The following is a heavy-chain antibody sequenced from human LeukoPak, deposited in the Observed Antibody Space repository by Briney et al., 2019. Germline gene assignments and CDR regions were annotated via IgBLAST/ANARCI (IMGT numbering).Heavy chain of an antibody. J-gene: IGHJ6*03. CDR3: ARGWFGELYGYYYYYMDV. CDR2: INPNSGGT. D-gene: IGHD3-10*01. CDR1: GCTFTGYY. V-gene: IGHV1-2*06. Sequence: GASVKVSCKASGCTFTGYYMHWVRQAPGQGLEWMGRINPNSGGTNYAQKFQGRVTMTRDTSISTAYMELSRLRSDDTAVYYCARGWFGELYGYYYYYMDVWGKGTTVTVSS.